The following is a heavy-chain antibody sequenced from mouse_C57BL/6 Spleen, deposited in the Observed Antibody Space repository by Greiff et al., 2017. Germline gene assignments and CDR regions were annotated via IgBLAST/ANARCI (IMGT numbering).Heavy chain of an antibody. J-gene: IGHJ2*01. CDR3: ARLITTVVATPYYFDY. CDR1: GFTFSSYG. Sequence: EVQLVESGGDLVKPGGSLKLSCAASGFTFSSYGMSWVRQTPDKRLAWVATISSGGSYTYYPDSVKGRFTISRDNAKNTLYLQMSSLKSEDTAMYYCARLITTVVATPYYFDYWGQGTTLTVSS. CDR2: ISSGGSYT. D-gene: IGHD1-1*01. V-gene: IGHV5-6*01.